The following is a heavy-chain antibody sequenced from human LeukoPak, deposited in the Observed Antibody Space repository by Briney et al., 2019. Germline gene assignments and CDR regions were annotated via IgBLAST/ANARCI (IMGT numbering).Heavy chain of an antibody. D-gene: IGHD1-26*01. CDR3: ARISRSGTLDMFFDI. CDR2: ITGDGGST. CDR1: GFTFTNYA. J-gene: IGHJ3*02. V-gene: IGHV3-23*01. Sequence: QPGGSLRLSCAASGFTFTNYAMSWVRPAPGKGLEWVSSITGDGGSTYYADSVKGRFTISRDNSKNTLYLQMNSLRAEDTAVYYCARISRSGTLDMFFDIWGQGTMVTVSS.